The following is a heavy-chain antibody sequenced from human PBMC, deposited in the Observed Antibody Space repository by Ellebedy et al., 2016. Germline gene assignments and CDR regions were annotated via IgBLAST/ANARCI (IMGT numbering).Heavy chain of an antibody. V-gene: IGHV3-7*04. CDR3: VRYRWLDY. CDR2: IKEDGSEK. CDR1: GFTFSSYW. Sequence: GGSLRLSCVASGFTFSSYWMSWVRQAPGKGLEWVANIKEDGSEKYYVDSVKGRFSISRDNAKNSLYLQMNSLRVEDTAVYYCVRYRWLDYWGQGTPVTVSS. D-gene: IGHD6-19*01. J-gene: IGHJ4*02.